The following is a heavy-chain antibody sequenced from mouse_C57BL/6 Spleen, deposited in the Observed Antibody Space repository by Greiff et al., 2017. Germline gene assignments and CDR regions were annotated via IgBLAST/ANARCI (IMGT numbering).Heavy chain of an antibody. V-gene: IGHV1-15*01. CDR3: TRYIDYDEAGFAY. CDR1: GYTFTDYE. J-gene: IGHJ3*01. D-gene: IGHD2-4*01. CDR2: IDPETGGT. Sequence: VQLQQSGAELVRPGASVTLSCKASGYTFTDYEMHWVKQTPVHGLEWIGAIDPETGGTAYNQKFKGKAILTADKSSSTAYMELRSLTSEDSAVYYCTRYIDYDEAGFAYWGQGTLVTVSA.